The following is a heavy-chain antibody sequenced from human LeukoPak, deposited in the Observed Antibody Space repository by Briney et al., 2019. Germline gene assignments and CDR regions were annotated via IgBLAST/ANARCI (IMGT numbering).Heavy chain of an antibody. CDR1: GGSFSGYY. Sequence: SETLSLTCAVYGGSFSGYYWSWTRQPPGKGLEWIGEINHSGSTNYNPSLKSRVTISVDTSKNQFSLKLSSVTAADTAVYYCARGSPFHWGQGTLVTVSS. D-gene: IGHD2-21*01. V-gene: IGHV4-34*01. CDR2: INHSGST. J-gene: IGHJ4*02. CDR3: ARGSPFH.